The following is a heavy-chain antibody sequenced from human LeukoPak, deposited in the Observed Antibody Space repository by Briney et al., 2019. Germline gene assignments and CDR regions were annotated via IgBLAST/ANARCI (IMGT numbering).Heavy chain of an antibody. CDR3: TSSSGWFNGVNY. J-gene: IGHJ4*02. D-gene: IGHD6-19*01. V-gene: IGHV3-48*03. CDR2: ITSGSTL. CDR1: GFTFSGHE. Sequence: PGGSLRLSCAASGFTFSGHEMNWVCQAPGKGLEWVSYITSGSTLYYADSVKGRFTISRDDSKNTAYLQMNSLKTEDTAVYYCTSSSGWFNGVNYWGQGTLVTVSS.